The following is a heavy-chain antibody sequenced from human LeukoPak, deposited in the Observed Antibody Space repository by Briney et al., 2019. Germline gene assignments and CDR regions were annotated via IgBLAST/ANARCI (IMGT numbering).Heavy chain of an antibody. Sequence: GGSLRLSCAASGFPFNSYWMTWVRQAPGKGLEWVASIKQDGTETYDVDPVKGRFTISRDNAKNSVSLQMNSLRAEDTAVYYCARGPPYGVRTDYFDCWGQGTLVTVSS. CDR1: GFPFNSYW. CDR3: ARGPPYGVRTDYFDC. CDR2: IKQDGTET. V-gene: IGHV3-7*01. D-gene: IGHD4/OR15-4a*01. J-gene: IGHJ4*02.